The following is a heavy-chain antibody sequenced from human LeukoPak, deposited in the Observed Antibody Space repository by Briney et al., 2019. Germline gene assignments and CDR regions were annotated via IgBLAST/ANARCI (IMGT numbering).Heavy chain of an antibody. V-gene: IGHV1-8*01. Sequence: GASVKVSCKASGYTFTSYDINWVRQATGQGLEWMGWMNPNSGNTGYAQKFQGRVTMTRNTSISTAYMELSSLRSEDTAVHYCARGGRRRWLQLELYFDYWGQGTLVTVSS. J-gene: IGHJ4*02. CDR2: MNPNSGNT. CDR1: GYTFTSYD. CDR3: ARGGRRRWLQLELYFDY. D-gene: IGHD5-24*01.